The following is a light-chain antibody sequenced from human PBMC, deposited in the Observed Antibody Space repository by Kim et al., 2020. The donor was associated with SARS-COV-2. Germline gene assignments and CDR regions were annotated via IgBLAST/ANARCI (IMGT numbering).Light chain of an antibody. CDR2: GAS. V-gene: IGKV3-20*01. CDR1: QGVTSRN. Sequence: SPGERATLSCRASQGVTSRNLAWYQQKPGQAPRLLIYGASSRAIGIPDRFSGSGSGTDFTLIITRLEPEDFAVYYCQQYGSSPRTFGQGTKVDIK. J-gene: IGKJ1*01. CDR3: QQYGSSPRT.